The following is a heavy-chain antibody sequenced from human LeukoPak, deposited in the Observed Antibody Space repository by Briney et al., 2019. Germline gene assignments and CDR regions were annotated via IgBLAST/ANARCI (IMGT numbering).Heavy chain of an antibody. V-gene: IGHV3-30*04. CDR2: ISYDGGNK. Sequence: GGSLRLSCAASGFAFSSYAMHWVRQAPGKGLEWVAVISYDGGNKYYADSVKGRFTISRDNSKNTLYLQMNSLRAEDTAVYYCARGGGQWLVRDYYFDYWGQGTLVTVSS. CDR1: GFAFSSYA. D-gene: IGHD6-19*01. J-gene: IGHJ4*02. CDR3: ARGGGQWLVRDYYFDY.